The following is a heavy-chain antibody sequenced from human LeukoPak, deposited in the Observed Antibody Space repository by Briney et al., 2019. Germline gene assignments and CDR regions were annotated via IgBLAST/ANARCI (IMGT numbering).Heavy chain of an antibody. D-gene: IGHD4-17*01. CDR3: AKDVDYGGYY. J-gene: IGHJ4*02. CDR2: IGGSGSSR. V-gene: IGHV3-23*01. Sequence: PGGSLRLSCAASGFIFSSHAMNWVRQAPGKGLEWVSAIGGSGSSRSYADSVKGRFAISRDNSKNTLYLQMNSLRAEDTAVYYCAKDVDYGGYYWGQGTLVTVSS. CDR1: GFIFSSHA.